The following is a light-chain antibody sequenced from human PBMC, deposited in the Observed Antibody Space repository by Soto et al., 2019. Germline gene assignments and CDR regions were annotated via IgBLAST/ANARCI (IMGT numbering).Light chain of an antibody. J-gene: IGLJ7*01. CDR1: ISDVGGYNS. CDR2: DVT. Sequence: QSALTQPASVSGSPGQSITISCTGTISDVGGYNSVSWYRQYPGKAPKLIIFDVTDRPSGISTRFSGSKSGNTASLTISGLQAEDEAVFYCTSYTSSSTTVFGTGTQLTVL. CDR3: TSYTSSSTTV. V-gene: IGLV2-14*01.